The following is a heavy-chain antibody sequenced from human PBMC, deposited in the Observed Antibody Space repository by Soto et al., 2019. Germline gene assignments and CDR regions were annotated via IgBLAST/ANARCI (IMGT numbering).Heavy chain of an antibody. Sequence: GGSLRLSCAASGFTFSSYGMHWVRQAPGKGLEWVAVISYDGSNKYYADSVKGRFTISRDNSKNTLYLQMNSLRAEDTAVYYCAKVKSVGASYYYYYYMDVWGKGTTVTVSS. D-gene: IGHD1-26*01. CDR1: GFTFSSYG. V-gene: IGHV3-30*18. CDR2: ISYDGSNK. J-gene: IGHJ6*03. CDR3: AKVKSVGASYYYYYYMDV.